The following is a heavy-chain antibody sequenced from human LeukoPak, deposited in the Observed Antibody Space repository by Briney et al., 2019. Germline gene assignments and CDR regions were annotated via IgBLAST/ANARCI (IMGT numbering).Heavy chain of an antibody. Sequence: PGGSLRLSCVASGFTFSSYAMTWVRQAPGKGLEWVSAISGSGGTTYHADSVKGRFTISRDNSKNTLYMQMNSLRAEDTAIYYCAKGQIGYCSGGSCYPVDYWGQGILATVSS. V-gene: IGHV3-23*01. CDR1: GFTFSSYA. D-gene: IGHD2-15*01. CDR3: AKGQIGYCSGGSCYPVDY. CDR2: ISGSGGTT. J-gene: IGHJ4*02.